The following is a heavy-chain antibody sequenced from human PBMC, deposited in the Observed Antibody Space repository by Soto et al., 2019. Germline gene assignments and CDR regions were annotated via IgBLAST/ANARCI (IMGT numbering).Heavy chain of an antibody. Sequence: QVQLVQSGAEVKKPGASVKVSCKASGYNFNSYTISWVRQAPGQGLEWMGRISAYNGNTNYAQKLQGRVTMTTDTSTSTAYMELRSLRSDDTALYHCARVVGARGHGFDPWGQGTRVTVSS. J-gene: IGHJ5*02. CDR2: ISAYNGNT. V-gene: IGHV1-18*01. D-gene: IGHD1-26*01. CDR3: ARVVGARGHGFDP. CDR1: GYNFNSYT.